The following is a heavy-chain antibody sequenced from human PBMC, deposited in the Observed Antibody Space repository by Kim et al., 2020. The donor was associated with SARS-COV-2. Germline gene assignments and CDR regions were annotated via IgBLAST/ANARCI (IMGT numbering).Heavy chain of an antibody. CDR2: INSDGSGT. CDR1: GFTFNNYW. V-gene: IGHV3-74*01. J-gene: IGHJ5*02. CDR3: VRDNIQLWDP. D-gene: IGHD5-18*01. Sequence: GGSLRLSCAACGFTFNNYWMHWVRQAPGKGLEWVSHINSDGSGTSYADSVKGRFTISRDNAENMVYLQMSSLRAEDTAVYYCVRDNIQLWDPWGQGTLV.